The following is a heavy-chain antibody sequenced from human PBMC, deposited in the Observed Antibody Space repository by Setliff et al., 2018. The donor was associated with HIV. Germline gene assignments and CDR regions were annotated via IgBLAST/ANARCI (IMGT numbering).Heavy chain of an antibody. D-gene: IGHD3-9*01. CDR2: IFPGDSET. Sequence: PGESLKISCKDSGYSFPNDWIGWVRQMPGKGLEWVAIIFPGDSETRCSPSFEGQVTISADRSINTVYLQWSSLRASDTAIYYCTRHPLRPGIAGYFYFVDVWGTGTTVTVSS. J-gene: IGHJ6*03. V-gene: IGHV5-51*01. CDR3: TRHPLRPGIAGYFYFVDV. CDR1: GYSFPNDW.